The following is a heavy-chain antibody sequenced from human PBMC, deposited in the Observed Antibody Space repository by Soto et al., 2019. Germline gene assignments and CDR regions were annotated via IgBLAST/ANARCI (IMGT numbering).Heavy chain of an antibody. Sequence: GGSLRLSCAASGFTFSNYWMSWVRQAPGKGLEWVANIKLDGREKDCVDSVKGRFTISRDNAKKSLYLQMNSLRAEDTAVYYCAKDSTYYYDSSGSRFDYWGQGTLVTVSS. V-gene: IGHV3-7*03. CDR2: IKLDGREK. CDR3: AKDSTYYYDSSGSRFDY. D-gene: IGHD3-22*01. CDR1: GFTFSNYW. J-gene: IGHJ4*02.